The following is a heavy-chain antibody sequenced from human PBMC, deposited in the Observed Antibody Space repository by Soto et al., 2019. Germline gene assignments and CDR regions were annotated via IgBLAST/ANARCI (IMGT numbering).Heavy chain of an antibody. V-gene: IGHV3-15*07. CDR1: GFSFSSAS. Sequence: EVQLVESGGGSVKPGGSLRLSCAASGFSFSSASMNWVRQAPGKGLEWVGRIKSKTDGATTDYAVHVQVRFTISRDDSKNTVHQKISSLKNEDTDVYYCTTVDCCGSSYYYKYYSYYYGMDVWGQGTTVTVSS. J-gene: IGHJ6*02. CDR3: TTVDCCGSSYYYKYYSYYYGMDV. D-gene: IGHD2-15*01. CDR2: IKSKTDGATT.